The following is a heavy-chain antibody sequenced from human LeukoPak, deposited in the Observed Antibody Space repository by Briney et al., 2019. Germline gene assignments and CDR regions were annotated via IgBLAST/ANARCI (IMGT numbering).Heavy chain of an antibody. CDR1: GSTFSSHT. CDR2: ISSTSSVI. Sequence: PGGSLRLSCAASGSTFSSHTMNWVRQAPGKGLEWVSYISSTSSVIYYADSVKGRFTISRDNAKNSLYLQMNSLRAEDTAVYYCARDSVLGLEYSSSGGYYYYMDVWGKGTTVTVSS. CDR3: ARDSVLGLEYSSSGGYYYYMDV. V-gene: IGHV3-48*04. J-gene: IGHJ6*03. D-gene: IGHD6-6*01.